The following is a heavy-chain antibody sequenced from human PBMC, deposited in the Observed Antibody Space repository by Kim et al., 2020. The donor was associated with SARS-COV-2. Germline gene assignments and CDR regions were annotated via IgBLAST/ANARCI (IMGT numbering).Heavy chain of an antibody. Sequence: GGSLRLSCAASGFTFDDYAMHWVRQAPGKGLEWVSGISWNSGSIGYADSVKGRFTISRDNAKNSLYLQMNSLRAEDTALYYCAKTYDYGDTGGFDYWGQGTLVTVSS. CDR3: AKTYDYGDTGGFDY. D-gene: IGHD4-17*01. CDR1: GFTFDDYA. J-gene: IGHJ4*02. V-gene: IGHV3-9*01. CDR2: ISWNSGSI.